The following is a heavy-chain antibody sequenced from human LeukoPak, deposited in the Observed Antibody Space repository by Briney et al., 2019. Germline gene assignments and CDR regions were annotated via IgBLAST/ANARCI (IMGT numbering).Heavy chain of an antibody. CDR3: ARGPAANFNY. J-gene: IGHJ4*02. CDR2: IYRSGTT. Sequence: SETLSLTCAVSGYSISSGYYWGWIRQPPGNGLEWIVSIYRSGTTYYNPSLKSRVTISVDTSKNQFSLKLSSVTAADTAVYYCARGPAANFNYWGQGTLVTVSS. CDR1: GYSISSGYY. V-gene: IGHV4-38-2*01. D-gene: IGHD2-2*01.